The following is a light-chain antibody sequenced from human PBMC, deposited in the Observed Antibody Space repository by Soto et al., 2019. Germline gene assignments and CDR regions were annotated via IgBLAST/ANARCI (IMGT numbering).Light chain of an antibody. CDR1: PSVSSSY. V-gene: IGKV3-20*01. J-gene: IGKJ1*01. Sequence: EIVFTQSPGTLSFSPGERATLSCRASPSVSSSYLAWYQQKPGQAPRLLIYGASSRATGIPDRFSGSGSGTDFTLTISRLEPEDFAVYYCQQYGSSPQTFGQGTKVDIK. CDR2: GAS. CDR3: QQYGSSPQT.